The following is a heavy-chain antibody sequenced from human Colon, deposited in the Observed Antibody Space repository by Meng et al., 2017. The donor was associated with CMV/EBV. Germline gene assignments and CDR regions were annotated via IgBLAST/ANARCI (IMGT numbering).Heavy chain of an antibody. D-gene: IGHD3-3*01. Sequence: GSAHTLRHYCIVWVRQMPGKGLEWREIIYPGDSYFRHSPSFQGQVTISADKSTNIAYLQWNSLKAPDTAMYYCARRSDFWSGTFDYWGQGTLVTVSS. J-gene: IGHJ4*02. CDR2: IYPGDSYF. CDR3: ARRSDFWSGTFDY. V-gene: IGHV5-51*01. CDR1: AHTLRHYC.